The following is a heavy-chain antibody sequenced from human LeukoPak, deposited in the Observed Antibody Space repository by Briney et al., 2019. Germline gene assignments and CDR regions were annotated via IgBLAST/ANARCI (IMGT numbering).Heavy chain of an antibody. D-gene: IGHD3-10*01. CDR2: IIPIFGTA. Sequence: SVKVSCKASGGTFSSYAISWVRQAPGQGLEWMGRIIPIFGTANYAQKFQGRVTITTDESTSTAYMELSSLRSEDTAVYYCAGVSYGSGSYWEQIYAFDIWGQGTMVTVSS. CDR1: GGTFSSYA. J-gene: IGHJ3*02. V-gene: IGHV1-69*05. CDR3: AGVSYGSGSYWEQIYAFDI.